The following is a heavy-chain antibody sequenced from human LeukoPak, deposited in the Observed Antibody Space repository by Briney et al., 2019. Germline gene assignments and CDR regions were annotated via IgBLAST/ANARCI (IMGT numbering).Heavy chain of an antibody. CDR3: ARDLDYYRSDY. D-gene: IGHD3-10*01. J-gene: IGHJ4*02. Sequence: GGSLRHSCAASGFTLSSYWMGWVRQAPGKGLEWVASVSKDGRVKKYVDSVRGRFTISRDNAKKSLFLQMNSLRAEDTAVYYCARDLDYYRSDYWGQGTLVTVSS. CDR1: GFTLSSYW. CDR2: VSKDGRVK. V-gene: IGHV3-7*03.